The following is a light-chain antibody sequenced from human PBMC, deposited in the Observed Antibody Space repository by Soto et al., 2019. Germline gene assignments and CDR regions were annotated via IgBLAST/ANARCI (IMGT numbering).Light chain of an antibody. CDR3: QQYNNWPTWT. J-gene: IGKJ1*01. V-gene: IGKV3-15*01. CDR1: HSVNSN. Sequence: EIVMTQSPATLSVFPGERATLSCRASHSVNSNLAWYQQKSGQAPRLLIYGAYNRATGVSARFSGSGSGTEFTLTIGSLQSEDLAVYYCQQYNNWPTWTFGPGTKVDI. CDR2: GAY.